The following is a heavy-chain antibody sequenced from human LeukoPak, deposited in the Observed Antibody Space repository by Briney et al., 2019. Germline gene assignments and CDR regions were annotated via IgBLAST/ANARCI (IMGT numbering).Heavy chain of an antibody. V-gene: IGHV4-59*01. Sequence: SETLSLTCIVSGGSISGYYWTWIRQPPGKGLEWIGFVYYSGSTNYNPSLKSRVTISVDTSKNQFSLKLSSVTAADTAVYYCARDKGDGYDDYWGQGTLVTVSS. D-gene: IGHD5-12*01. CDR3: ARDKGDGYDDY. CDR1: GGSISGYY. J-gene: IGHJ4*02. CDR2: VYYSGST.